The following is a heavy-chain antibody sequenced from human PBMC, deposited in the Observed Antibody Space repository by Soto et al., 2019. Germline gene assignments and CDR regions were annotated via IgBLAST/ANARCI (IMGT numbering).Heavy chain of an antibody. CDR3: ARQGGLDSGYDSPYYYYGMDV. J-gene: IGHJ6*02. CDR2: IYPGDSDT. Sequence: GESLKISCKGSGYSFTSYWIGWVRQMPGKGLEWMGIIYPGDSDTRYSPSFQGQVTISADKSISTAYLQWSSLKASDTAMYYCARQGGLDSGYDSPYYYYGMDVWGQGTTVTVS. V-gene: IGHV5-51*01. CDR1: GYSFTSYW. D-gene: IGHD5-12*01.